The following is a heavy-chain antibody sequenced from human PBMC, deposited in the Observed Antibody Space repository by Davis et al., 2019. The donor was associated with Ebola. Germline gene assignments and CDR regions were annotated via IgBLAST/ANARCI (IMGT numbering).Heavy chain of an antibody. J-gene: IGHJ4*02. V-gene: IGHV2-70*04. CDR2: IDWDDDK. CDR1: GFSLSTSGMR. D-gene: IGHD2-21*01. CDR3: ARIPAYCGGDCYGGGFDY. Sequence: SGPTLVKPTQTLTLTCTFSGFSLSTSGMRVSWIRQPPGKAPEWLARIDWDDDKFYSTSLKTRLTISKDTSKNQVVLTMTNMDPVDTAMYYCARIPAYCGGDCYGGGFDYWGQGTLVTVSS.